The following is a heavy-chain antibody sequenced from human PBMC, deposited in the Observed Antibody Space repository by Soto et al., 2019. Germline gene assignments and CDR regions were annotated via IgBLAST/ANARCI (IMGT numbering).Heavy chain of an antibody. CDR3: SAGIYDSGGCDH. Sequence: GGSLRLSCEVSGFNFKDGWMNWVRQAPGKGLEWVGRIKGTTGGGAPEYAAHVRGRFSISRDASKTTLYLDMNSLKAEDTAVYYCSAGIYDSGGCDHWGQGT. J-gene: IGHJ5*02. CDR2: IKGTTGGGAP. V-gene: IGHV3-15*07. D-gene: IGHD3-22*01. CDR1: GFNFKDGW.